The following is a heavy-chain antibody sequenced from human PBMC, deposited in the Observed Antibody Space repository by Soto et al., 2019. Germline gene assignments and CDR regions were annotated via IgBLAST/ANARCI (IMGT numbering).Heavy chain of an antibody. D-gene: IGHD3-16*02. J-gene: IGHJ4*02. Sequence: QVQLVESGGGVVQPGRSLRLSCAASGFTFSSYGMHWVRQAPGKGLEWVAVISYDGSNKYYADSVKGRFTISRDNSKTTLYLQMNRLRAEDTAVYYCVNVITFGGVIEEDYWGQGTLVTVSS. CDR2: ISYDGSNK. CDR3: VNVITFGGVIEEDY. V-gene: IGHV3-30*18. CDR1: GFTFSSYG.